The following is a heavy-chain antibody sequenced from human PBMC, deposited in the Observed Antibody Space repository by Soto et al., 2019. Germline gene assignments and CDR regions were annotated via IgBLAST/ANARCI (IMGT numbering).Heavy chain of an antibody. CDR2: IYYSGST. CDR1: GGSISSSSYY. CDR3: ARSIAPHPPRYWFDP. J-gene: IGHJ5*02. Sequence: SETLSLTCTVSGGSISSSSYYWGWIRQPPGKGLEWIGSIYYSGSTYYNPSLKSRVTISVDTSKNQFSLKLSSVTAADTAVYYCARSIAPHPPRYWFDPWGQGTLVTVSS. D-gene: IGHD6-6*01. V-gene: IGHV4-39*01.